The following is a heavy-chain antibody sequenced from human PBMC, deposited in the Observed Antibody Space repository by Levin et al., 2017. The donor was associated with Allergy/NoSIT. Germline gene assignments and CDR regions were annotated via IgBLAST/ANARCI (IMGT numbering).Heavy chain of an antibody. V-gene: IGHV3-7*01. J-gene: IGHJ4*02. CDR1: GFTFPNSW. Sequence: PSQTLSLTCAASGFTFPNSWMSWVRPAPGKGLEWVANIKEDGSEKNYVASVKGRFTISRDNARNSLYLQMNSLRAEDTAVYYCASDSYNIGDYTVDYWGQGTLVTVSS. CDR2: IKEDGSEK. CDR3: ASDSYNIGDYTVDY. D-gene: IGHD4-17*01.